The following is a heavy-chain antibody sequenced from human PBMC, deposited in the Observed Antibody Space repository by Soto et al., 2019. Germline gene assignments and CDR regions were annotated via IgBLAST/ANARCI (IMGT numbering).Heavy chain of an antibody. CDR3: ARVSSKYYYGMDV. Sequence: ASVKVSCKASGYTFSSYGNSWVRQAPGQGLEWMGWISAYNGNTNYAQKLQGRVTMTTDTSTSTAYMELRSLRSDDTAVYYCARVSSKYYYGMDVWGQGTTVTVSS. CDR1: GYTFSSYG. V-gene: IGHV1-18*04. CDR2: ISAYNGNT. J-gene: IGHJ6*02.